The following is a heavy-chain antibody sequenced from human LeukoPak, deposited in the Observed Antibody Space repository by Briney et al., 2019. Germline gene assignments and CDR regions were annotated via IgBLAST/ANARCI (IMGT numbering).Heavy chain of an antibody. Sequence: ASVKVSCKASGYTFTSYDINWVRQATGQGLEWLGWMSPNSGDTGYAQEFQGRVTMTSDSSISTAYMELSSLRSEDTAIYYCVRTPPNWGFDYWGQGTLVTVSS. V-gene: IGHV1-8*01. CDR2: MSPNSGDT. D-gene: IGHD7-27*01. CDR1: GYTFTSYD. CDR3: VRTPPNWGFDY. J-gene: IGHJ4*02.